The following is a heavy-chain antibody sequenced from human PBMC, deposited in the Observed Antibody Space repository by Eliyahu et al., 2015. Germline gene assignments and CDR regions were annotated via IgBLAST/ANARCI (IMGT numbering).Heavy chain of an antibody. CDR1: GYTFTSYG. V-gene: IGHV1-18*04. CDR2: XSAYNGNT. J-gene: IGHJ6*02. CDR3: AYGSGSGESPTPYYYYGMDV. Sequence: QVQLVQSGAEVKKPGASVKVSCKASGYTFTSYGISRVRQAPGQGLEWMGWXSAYNGNTNYAQKLQGRVTMTTDTSTSTAYMEPRSLRSDDTAVYYCAYGSGSGESPTPYYYYGMDVWGQGTTVTVSS. D-gene: IGHD3-10*01.